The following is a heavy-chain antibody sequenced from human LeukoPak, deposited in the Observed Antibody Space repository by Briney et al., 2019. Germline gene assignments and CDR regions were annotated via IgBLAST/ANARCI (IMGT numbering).Heavy chain of an antibody. D-gene: IGHD6-13*01. CDR3: AKGVGRESWQRDYYYGMDV. V-gene: IGHV3-23*01. J-gene: IGHJ6*04. CDR1: GFTFSSYA. CDR2: ISGSGGST. Sequence: GGSLRLSCAASGFTFSSYAMSWVRQAPGRGLEWVSAISGSGGSTYYADSVKGRFTISRDNSKNTLYLQMNSLRAEDTAVYYCAKGVGRESWQRDYYYGMDVWGKGTTVTVSS.